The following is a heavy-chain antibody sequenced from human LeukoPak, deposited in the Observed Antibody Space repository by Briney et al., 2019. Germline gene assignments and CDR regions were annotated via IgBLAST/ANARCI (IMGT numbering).Heavy chain of an antibody. CDR3: ARLINSSGWSTRAFDI. CDR1: GGSISSNDYY. J-gene: IGHJ3*02. Sequence: PSETLSLTCTVSGGSISSNDYYWDWIRQPPGMGLEYIGSIYYSGSTYYNPSLKSRVTISVDTSKNQFSLKLSSVTAADTAVYHCARLINSSGWSTRAFDIWGQGTMVTVSS. D-gene: IGHD6-19*01. V-gene: IGHV4-39*07. CDR2: IYYSGST.